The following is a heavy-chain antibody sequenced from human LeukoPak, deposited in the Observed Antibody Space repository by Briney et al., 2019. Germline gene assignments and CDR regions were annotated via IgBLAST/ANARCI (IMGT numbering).Heavy chain of an antibody. CDR3: ARDRNDILTGYYKNAFDI. J-gene: IGHJ3*02. Sequence: GASVKVSCKASGYTFTGYYMHWVRQAPGQGLEWMGRINPNSGGTNYAQKFQGRVTMTRDTSISTAYMELSRLRSDDTAVYYCARDRNDILTGYYKNAFDIWGQGTMVTVSS. D-gene: IGHD3-9*01. CDR2: INPNSGGT. CDR1: GYTFTGYY. V-gene: IGHV1-2*06.